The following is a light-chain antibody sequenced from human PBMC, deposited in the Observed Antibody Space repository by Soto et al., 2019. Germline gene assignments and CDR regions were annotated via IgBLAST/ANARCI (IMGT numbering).Light chain of an antibody. CDR3: ISYAGSNNYV. Sequence: QSALTQPPSASGSPGQSVTISCTGTSSDVGGYSSVAWFQHHPGKAPKLMIYEVSKRPSGVPDRFSGSKSGNTASLTVSGLQAEDEADYYCISYAGSNNYVFGTGPKVTVL. CDR1: SSDVGGYSS. V-gene: IGLV2-8*01. J-gene: IGLJ1*01. CDR2: EVS.